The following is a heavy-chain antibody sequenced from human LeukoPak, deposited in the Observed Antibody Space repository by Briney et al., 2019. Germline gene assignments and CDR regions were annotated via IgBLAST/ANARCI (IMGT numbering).Heavy chain of an antibody. V-gene: IGHV1-2*02. CDR2: INPNSGGT. J-gene: IGHJ4*02. CDR1: GYTFTGYY. D-gene: IGHD3-10*01. Sequence: ASVKVSCKASGYTFTGYYMHWVRQAPGQGLEWMGWINPNSGGTNYAQKFQGRVTMTRDTSISTAYMELSRLRSDDTAVYYCATLGGGSGSYYPLFDYWGQGTLVTVSS. CDR3: ATLGGGSGSYYPLFDY.